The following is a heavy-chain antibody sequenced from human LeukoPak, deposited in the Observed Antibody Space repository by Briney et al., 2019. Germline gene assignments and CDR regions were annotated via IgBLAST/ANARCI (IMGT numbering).Heavy chain of an antibody. Sequence: GGSLRLSCAASGFTFSSYWMSWVRQAPGKGLEWVANIKQDGSEKYYVDSVKGRFTISRHNAKNSLYLQMNSLRAEDTAVYYCTSLMARGVIWIDYWGQGTLVTVSS. D-gene: IGHD3-10*01. V-gene: IGHV3-7*03. CDR3: TSLMARGVIWIDY. J-gene: IGHJ4*02. CDR2: IKQDGSEK. CDR1: GFTFSSYW.